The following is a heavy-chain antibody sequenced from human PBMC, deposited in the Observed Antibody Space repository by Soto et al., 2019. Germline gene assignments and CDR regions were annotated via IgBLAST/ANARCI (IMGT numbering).Heavy chain of an antibody. CDR2: ISGSGGST. CDR1: GFTFSSYA. D-gene: IGHD3-10*01. Sequence: EVQLLESGGGLVQPGGSLRLSCAASGFTFSSYAMSWVRQAPGKGLEWVSGISGSGGSTYYADSVKGRFTISRDNSKNALYLQMNSLRAEDTAVYYCAKEGIIGSRFYYYAYMDVWGKGTSVTASS. CDR3: AKEGIIGSRFYYYAYMDV. V-gene: IGHV3-23*01. J-gene: IGHJ6*03.